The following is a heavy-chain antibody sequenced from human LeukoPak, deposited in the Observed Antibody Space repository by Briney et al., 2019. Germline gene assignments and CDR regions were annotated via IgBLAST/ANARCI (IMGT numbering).Heavy chain of an antibody. Sequence: GGSLRLSCAASGFTFDDYGMSWVRQAPGKGREWVSGINWNGGSTGYADSVKGRFTISRDNAKNSLYLQMNSLRAEDTALYYCARRAYCGGDCHSDYWGQGTLVTVSS. J-gene: IGHJ4*02. V-gene: IGHV3-20*04. D-gene: IGHD2-21*01. CDR2: INWNGGST. CDR3: ARRAYCGGDCHSDY. CDR1: GFTFDDYG.